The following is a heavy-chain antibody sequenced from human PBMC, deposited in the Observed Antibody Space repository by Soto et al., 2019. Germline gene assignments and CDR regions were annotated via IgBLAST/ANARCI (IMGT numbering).Heavy chain of an antibody. D-gene: IGHD4-17*01. V-gene: IGHV1-2*04. CDR1: GYTFTGYY. J-gene: IGHJ5*02. CDR2: INPNSGGT. Sequence: ASVKVSCKASGYTFTGYYMHWVRQAPGQGLEWMGWINPNSGGTNYAQKFQGWVTMTRDTSISTAYMELSRLRSDDTAVYYCATKSPVTPGRWFDPWGQGTLVTVSS. CDR3: ATKSPVTPGRWFDP.